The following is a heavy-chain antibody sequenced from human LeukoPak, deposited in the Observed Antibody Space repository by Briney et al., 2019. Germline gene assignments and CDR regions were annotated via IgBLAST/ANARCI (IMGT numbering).Heavy chain of an antibody. Sequence: SETLSLTCTVSGYSISSGYYWGWIRQPPGKGLEWIGSIYHSGSTYYNPSLKSRVTISVDTSKNQFSLKLSSVTAADTAVYYCARDGSRSYLSGFDYWGQGTLVTVSS. J-gene: IGHJ4*02. V-gene: IGHV4-38-2*02. CDR3: ARDGSRSYLSGFDY. CDR2: IYHSGST. D-gene: IGHD3-10*01. CDR1: GYSISSGYY.